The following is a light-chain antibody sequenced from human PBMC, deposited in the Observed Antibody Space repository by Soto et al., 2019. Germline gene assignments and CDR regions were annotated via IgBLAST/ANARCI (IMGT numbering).Light chain of an antibody. CDR1: NIGSNS. CDR2: YDS. J-gene: IGLJ1*01. CDR3: QVWDSSSDHRFV. V-gene: IGLV3-21*04. Sequence: SYELTQPPSGSVAPGKTATITCGGNNIGSNSVHWYQQKPGQAPVLVIYYDSDRPSGIPERFSGSNSGNTATLTISRVEAGDEADYYCQVWDSSSDHRFVFGTGTKLTVL.